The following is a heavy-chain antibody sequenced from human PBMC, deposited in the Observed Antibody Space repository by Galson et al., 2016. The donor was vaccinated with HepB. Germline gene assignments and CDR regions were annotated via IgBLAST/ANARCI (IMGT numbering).Heavy chain of an antibody. CDR3: ARVARGNFRKESVHFDY. Sequence: SLRLSFAASGFTFSSHWMHWVRQTPGKGLVFVSRINNDGDTTNYVDSVKGRFTVSRDNANKTLYLEMNSLRAEDTAVYYCARVARGNFRKESVHFDYWGQGTLVAVSS. CDR1: GFTFSSHW. D-gene: IGHD1-26*01. CDR2: INNDGDTT. J-gene: IGHJ4*02. V-gene: IGHV3-74*01.